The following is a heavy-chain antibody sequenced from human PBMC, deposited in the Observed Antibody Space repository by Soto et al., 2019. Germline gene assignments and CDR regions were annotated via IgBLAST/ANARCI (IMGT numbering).Heavy chain of an antibody. CDR1: GGSFSGYY. V-gene: IGHV4-34*01. CDR2: INHSGST. Sequence: SETLSLTCAVYGGSFSGYYWSRIRQPPGKGLEWIGEINHSGSTNYNPSLKSRVTISVDTSKNQFSLKLSSVTAADTAVYYCARGLPPSLYYYDSSGPRKNWFGPWGQGTLVTVSS. D-gene: IGHD3-22*01. J-gene: IGHJ5*02. CDR3: ARGLPPSLYYYDSSGPRKNWFGP.